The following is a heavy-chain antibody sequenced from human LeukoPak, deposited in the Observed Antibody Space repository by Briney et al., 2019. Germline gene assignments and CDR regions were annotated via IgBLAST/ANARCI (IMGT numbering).Heavy chain of an antibody. J-gene: IGHJ2*01. CDR1: GFTFSSYW. V-gene: IGHV3-7*01. CDR3: ALTFLRYFDWLLKTPPADLWYFDL. D-gene: IGHD3-9*01. CDR2: IKQDGSEK. Sequence: PGGSLRLSCAASGFTFSSYWMSWVRQAPGKGLEWVANIKQDGSEKYYVDSVKGRFTISRDNAKNSLYLQMNSLRAEDTAVYYCALTFLRYFDWLLKTPPADLWYFDLWGRGTLVTVSS.